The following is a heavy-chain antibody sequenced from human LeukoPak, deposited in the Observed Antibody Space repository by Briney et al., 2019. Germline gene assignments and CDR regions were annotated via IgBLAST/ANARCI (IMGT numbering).Heavy chain of an antibody. CDR3: ARADSSGYSLDENFDY. CDR2: IIPIFGIV. D-gene: IGHD3-22*01. V-gene: IGHV1-69*04. Sequence: GASVEVSCKASGGTLSSYAINWVRQAPGQGLEWIGRIIPIFGIVNYAQNFQGRVTITADKSTNTAYTELSSLRSEDTAFYYCARADSSGYSLDENFDYWGQGTLVTVSS. J-gene: IGHJ4*02. CDR1: GGTLSSYA.